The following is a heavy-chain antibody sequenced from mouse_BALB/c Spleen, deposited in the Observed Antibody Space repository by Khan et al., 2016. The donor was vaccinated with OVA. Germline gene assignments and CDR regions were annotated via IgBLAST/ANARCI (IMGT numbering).Heavy chain of an antibody. CDR2: VRYSGST. Sequence: EVQLLESGPHLVKPSQSLSLPCTVTGYSITSGYNWHWLRQFPGNKLDWIGYVRYSGSTSTNPSLKSRISITRHTSKNQFFLQLHSVPTEHTAQYYCAERSPTYWGQGTLVTVSA. J-gene: IGHJ3*01. V-gene: IGHV3-1*02. CDR3: AERSPTY. D-gene: IGHD6-2*01. CDR1: GYSITSGYN.